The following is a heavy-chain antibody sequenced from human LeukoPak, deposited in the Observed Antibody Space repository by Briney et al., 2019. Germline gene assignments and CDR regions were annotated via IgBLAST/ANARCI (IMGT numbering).Heavy chain of an antibody. CDR3: ARDASRGSSHFDY. CDR1: GFPFSTYT. CDR2: ISSSSSYI. J-gene: IGHJ4*02. D-gene: IGHD1-26*01. Sequence: GGSLRLSCAASGFPFSTYTMNWVRQAPGKGLEWVSSISSSSSYIYYADSMKGRFTISRDNAKNSLFLQMNNLRAEDTAVYYCARDASRGSSHFDYWGQGTLVTVSS. V-gene: IGHV3-21*01.